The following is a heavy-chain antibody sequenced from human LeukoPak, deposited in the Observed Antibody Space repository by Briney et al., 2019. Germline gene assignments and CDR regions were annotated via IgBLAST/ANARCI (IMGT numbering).Heavy chain of an antibody. Sequence: SETLSLTCTASGGSISSYYWSWIRQPPGKGLEWIGYIYYSGSTNYNPSLKSRVTISVDTSKNQFSLKLSSVTAADTAVYYCARGEGATTAFDIWGQGTMVTVSS. V-gene: IGHV4-59*01. CDR3: ARGEGATTAFDI. CDR2: IYYSGST. J-gene: IGHJ3*02. CDR1: GGSISSYY. D-gene: IGHD1-26*01.